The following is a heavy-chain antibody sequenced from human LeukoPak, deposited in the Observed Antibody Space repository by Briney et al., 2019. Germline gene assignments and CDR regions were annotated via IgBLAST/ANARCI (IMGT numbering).Heavy chain of an antibody. J-gene: IGHJ4*02. CDR2: IYYSGST. Sequence: SETLSLTCTVSGGSVSSGNYYWSWLRQPPGKGLEWIGYIYYSGSTNYNPSLNRRVTISVDTSKNQFSLKLSSVTAADTAVYYCARTDITMVRGVHFDYWGQGTLVTVSS. CDR1: GGSVSSGNYY. CDR3: ARTDITMVRGVHFDY. V-gene: IGHV4-61*01. D-gene: IGHD3-10*01.